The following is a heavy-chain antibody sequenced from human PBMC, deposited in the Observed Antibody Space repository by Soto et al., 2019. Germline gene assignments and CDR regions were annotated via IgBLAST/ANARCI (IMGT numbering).Heavy chain of an antibody. CDR1: GFTFSSYG. CDR2: ISYDGSNK. CDR3: AKGSVATIIEPFDY. V-gene: IGHV3-30*18. Sequence: GGSLRLSCAASGFTFSSYGMHWVRQAPGKGLEWVAVISYDGSNKYYADSVKGRFTISRDNSKNTLYLQMNSLRAEDTAVYYCAKGSVATIIEPFDYWGQGTLVTVSS. D-gene: IGHD5-12*01. J-gene: IGHJ4*02.